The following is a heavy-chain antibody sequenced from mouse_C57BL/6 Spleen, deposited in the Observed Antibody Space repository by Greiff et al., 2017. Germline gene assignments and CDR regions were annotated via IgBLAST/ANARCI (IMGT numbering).Heavy chain of an antibody. J-gene: IGHJ3*01. CDR2: INPSTGGT. CDR1: GYSFTGYY. D-gene: IGHD2-5*01. CDR3: ARLSNYGFAY. Sequence: VQLQQSGPELVKPGASVKISCKASGYSFTGYYMNWVKQSPEKSLEWIGEINPSTGGTTYNQKFKAKATLTVDKSSSTAYMQLKSLTSEDSAVYYCARLSNYGFAYWGQGTLVTVSA. V-gene: IGHV1-42*01.